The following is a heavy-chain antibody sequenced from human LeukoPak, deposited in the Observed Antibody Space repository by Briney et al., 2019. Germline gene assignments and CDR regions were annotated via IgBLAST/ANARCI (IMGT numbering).Heavy chain of an antibody. CDR3: ARGGTGTTTDDAFDI. D-gene: IGHD1-1*01. CDR1: GYTFTSYY. J-gene: IGHJ3*02. CDR2: INPSGGST. V-gene: IGHV1-46*01. Sequence: ASVKVSCKASGYTFTSYYMHWVRQAPGQGLEWMGIINPSGGSTSYAQKFQGRVTITRNTSISTAYMELSSLRSEDTAVYYCARGGTGTTTDDAFDIWGQGTMVTVSS.